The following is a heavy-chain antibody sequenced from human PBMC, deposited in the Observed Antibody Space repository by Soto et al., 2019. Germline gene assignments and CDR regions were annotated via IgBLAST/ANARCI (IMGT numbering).Heavy chain of an antibody. J-gene: IGHJ6*04. CDR2: IGAYNGNT. CDR3: ARENPGITSTDV. Sequence: ASVKVSCKASGYTFTSYGISWVRQAPGQGLEWMGWIGAYNGNTNYAQKLQGRVTMTTDTSTSTAYMELRSLRSDDTAVYYCARENPGITSTDVWGKGTTVTVSS. CDR1: GYTFTSYG. V-gene: IGHV1-18*01. D-gene: IGHD1-20*01.